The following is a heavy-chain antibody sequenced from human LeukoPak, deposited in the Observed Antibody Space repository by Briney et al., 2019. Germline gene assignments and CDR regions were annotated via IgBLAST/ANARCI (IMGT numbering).Heavy chain of an antibody. CDR2: INHSGST. CDR1: GGSFSGSY. CDR3: ARWMIGDAFDI. V-gene: IGHV4-34*01. Sequence: SETLSLTCAVYGGSFSGSYWNWIRQPPGKGLEWIGEINHSGSTTYNPSLKSRVTISVDTSKNQFSLKLSSVTAADTAVYYCARWMIGDAFDIWGQGTMVTVSS. D-gene: IGHD2-21*01. J-gene: IGHJ3*02.